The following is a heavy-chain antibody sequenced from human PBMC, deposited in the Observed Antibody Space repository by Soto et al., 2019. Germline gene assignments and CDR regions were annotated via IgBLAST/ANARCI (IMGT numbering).Heavy chain of an antibody. CDR3: ARVAHYYGSGSPPPDVYFQH. V-gene: IGHV1-69*13. Sequence: VKVSCKASGGTFSSYAISWVRQAPGQGLEWMGGIIPIFGTANYAQKFQGRVTITADKSTSTAYMELSSLRSEDTAVYYRARVAHYYGSGSPPPDVYFQHWGQGTLVTVSS. CDR1: GGTFSSYA. D-gene: IGHD3-10*01. J-gene: IGHJ1*01. CDR2: IIPIFGTA.